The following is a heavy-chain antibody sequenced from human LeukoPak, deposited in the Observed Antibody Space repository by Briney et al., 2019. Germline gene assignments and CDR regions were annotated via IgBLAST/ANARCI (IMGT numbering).Heavy chain of an antibody. J-gene: IGHJ6*03. CDR2: INTNTGNP. CDR3: ARAIFGVVNYMDV. D-gene: IGHD3-3*01. CDR1: GYTFTSYA. V-gene: IGHV7-4-1*02. Sequence: GASVKVSCKASGYTFTSYAMNWVRQAPGQGLEWMGWINTNTGNPTYAQAFSGRVLFPLDTSVSTAYLQISSLKAEDTAVYYCARAIFGVVNYMDVWGKGTTVTVSS.